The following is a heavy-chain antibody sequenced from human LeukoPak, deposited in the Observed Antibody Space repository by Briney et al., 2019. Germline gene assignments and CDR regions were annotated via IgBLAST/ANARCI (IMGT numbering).Heavy chain of an antibody. D-gene: IGHD6-6*01. CDR3: AGIEYSSSSAFDY. J-gene: IGHJ4*02. Sequence: GGSLRLSCAASGFTFSDYYMSWIRQAPGKGLEGVSYISSSGSTIYYADSVKGRFTISRDNAKNSLYLQMNSLRAEDTAVYYCAGIEYSSSSAFDYWGQGTLVTVSS. CDR2: ISSSGSTI. V-gene: IGHV3-11*01. CDR1: GFTFSDYY.